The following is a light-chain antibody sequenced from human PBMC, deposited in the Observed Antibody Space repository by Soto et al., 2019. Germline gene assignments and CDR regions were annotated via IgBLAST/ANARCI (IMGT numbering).Light chain of an antibody. CDR2: DAS. J-gene: IGKJ5*01. CDR1: QSVSSY. V-gene: IGKV3-11*01. Sequence: EIVLTQAPATLSLSPGERATLSWRASQSVSSYLAWYQQKPGQAPRLLIYDASSRATGIPARFSGSGSGTDFTLTISSLQSEDFAIYYCQQYNSWPITFGQGTRLEIK. CDR3: QQYNSWPIT.